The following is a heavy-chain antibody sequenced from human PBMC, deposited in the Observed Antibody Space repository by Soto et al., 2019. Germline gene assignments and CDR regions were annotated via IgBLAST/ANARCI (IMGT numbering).Heavy chain of an antibody. CDR1: GGIFSSYA. J-gene: IGHJ4*02. CDR3: ARERGPEELLGHFDL. Sequence: QEQLVQSGAEVKKPGSSVMVSCKASGGIFSSYALSWVRQAPGQGLESMGGIIPIFGTSNYAQKFQGRVTITADESTSTAYMELSSLTSEDTAVYYCARERGPEELLGHFDLWGQGTLVTVSS. V-gene: IGHV1-69*01. D-gene: IGHD1-26*01. CDR2: IIPIFGTS.